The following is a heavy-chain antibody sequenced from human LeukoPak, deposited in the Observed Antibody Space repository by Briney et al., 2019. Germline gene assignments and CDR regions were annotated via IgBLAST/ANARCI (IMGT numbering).Heavy chain of an antibody. Sequence: GGSLRLSCAASGFTVSSNYMSWVRQAPGKGLEWVSVIYSGGITYYADSVKGRFTISRDISKNTLYLQMNSLRAEDTAVYYCARDQGSHFDYWGQGTLVTVSS. D-gene: IGHD6-13*01. J-gene: IGHJ4*02. CDR1: GFTVSSNY. V-gene: IGHV3-66*02. CDR2: IYSGGIT. CDR3: ARDQGSHFDY.